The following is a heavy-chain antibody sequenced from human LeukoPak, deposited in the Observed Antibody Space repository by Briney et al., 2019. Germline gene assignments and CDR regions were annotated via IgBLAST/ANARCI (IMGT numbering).Heavy chain of an antibody. CDR1: GYTFTDYY. CDR2: VYPEDGET. J-gene: IGHJ4*02. CDR3: ATISPRMTTVTVDPNDY. Sequence: VKVSCKVSGYTFTDYYMHWVQQAPGKGLEWMGLVYPEDGETIYAEKFQGRVTITADTSTDTAYMELSSLRSGDTAVYYCATISPRMTTVTVDPNDYWGQGTLVTVSS. V-gene: IGHV1-69-2*01. D-gene: IGHD4-11*01.